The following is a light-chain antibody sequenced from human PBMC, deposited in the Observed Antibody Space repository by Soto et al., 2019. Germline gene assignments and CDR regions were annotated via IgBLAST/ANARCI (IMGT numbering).Light chain of an antibody. Sequence: DRVMTQSPDTLSASPGERVSLSCRASQSVNHNLAWYHQKPGQAPRLLIYQTSIRAAGIPARFSASGTGTDFTLTISSLQPDDIATYYCQQCHRYLTFGQGTKVDIK. J-gene: IGKJ1*01. CDR1: QSVNHN. CDR2: QTS. V-gene: IGKV3D-15*01. CDR3: QQCHRYLT.